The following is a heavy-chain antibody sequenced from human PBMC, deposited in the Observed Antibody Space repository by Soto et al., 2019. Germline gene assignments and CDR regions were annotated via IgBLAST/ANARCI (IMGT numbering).Heavy chain of an antibody. CDR3: ARGTIAAAGARSYYYYYMDV. V-gene: IGHV4-34*01. D-gene: IGHD6-13*01. CDR2: INHSGST. Sequence: QVQLQQWGAGLLKPSETLSLTCAVYGGSFSGYYWSWIRQLPGKGLEWIGEINHSGSTNYNPSLKSRVTISVDTSKNQFSLKLSSVTAADTAVYYCARGTIAAAGARSYYYYYMDVWGKGTTVTVSS. CDR1: GGSFSGYY. J-gene: IGHJ6*03.